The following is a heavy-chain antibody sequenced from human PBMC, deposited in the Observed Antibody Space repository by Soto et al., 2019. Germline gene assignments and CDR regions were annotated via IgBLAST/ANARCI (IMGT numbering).Heavy chain of an antibody. J-gene: IGHJ5*02. CDR2: IYYSGST. Sequence: SETLSLTCTVSGGSISSYYWSWIRQPPGKGLEWIGYIYYSGSTNYNPSLKSRVTISVDTSKNQFSLKLSSVTAADPAVYYCARASSRNWFDPRGQRTLVPVSS. CDR3: ARASSRNWFDP. V-gene: IGHV4-59*01. D-gene: IGHD6-25*01. CDR1: GGSISSYY.